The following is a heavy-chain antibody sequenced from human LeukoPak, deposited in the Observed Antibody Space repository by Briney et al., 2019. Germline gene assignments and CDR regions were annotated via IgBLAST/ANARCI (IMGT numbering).Heavy chain of an antibody. J-gene: IGHJ3*02. V-gene: IGHV3-49*03. CDR1: GFTFGDYA. Sequence: GGSLRLSCTASGFTFGDYAMSWFRQAPGKGLEWVGFIRSKAYGGTTEYAASVKGRFTISRDDSKSIAYLQMNSLKTEDTAVYYCTRDGRVGMGDAFDIWGQGTMVTVSS. CDR2: IRSKAYGGTT. D-gene: IGHD1-14*01. CDR3: TRDGRVGMGDAFDI.